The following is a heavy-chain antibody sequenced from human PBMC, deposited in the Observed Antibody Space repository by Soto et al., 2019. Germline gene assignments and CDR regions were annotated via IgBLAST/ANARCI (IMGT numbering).Heavy chain of an antibody. CDR1: GFPFSSYA. J-gene: IGHJ6*02. V-gene: IGHV3-30-3*01. Sequence: GGSLRLSCAASGFPFSSYAMHWVRQAPGKGLEWVAVISCDGSSKNYADSVKGRFTISRDNAKNTLYLQMNSLRDEDTAVYYCARDRLTVVTPVKGYYYGMDVWGQGTTVTVSS. D-gene: IGHD2-21*02. CDR2: ISCDGSSK. CDR3: ARDRLTVVTPVKGYYYGMDV.